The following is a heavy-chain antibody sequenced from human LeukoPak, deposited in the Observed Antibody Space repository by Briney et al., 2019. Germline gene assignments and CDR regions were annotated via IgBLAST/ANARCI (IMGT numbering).Heavy chain of an antibody. D-gene: IGHD4-11*01. Sequence: ASETLSLTCTVSGGSVYISSSYWGWIRQPPGKGLEWIASIYYSGSTYYNPSLKSPVTISVGTSKNQFSLKLSSVTAADTAVYYCVRQDSNYGQLDYWGQGILVTVSS. J-gene: IGHJ4*02. V-gene: IGHV4-39*01. CDR3: VRQDSNYGQLDY. CDR1: GGSVYISSSY. CDR2: IYYSGST.